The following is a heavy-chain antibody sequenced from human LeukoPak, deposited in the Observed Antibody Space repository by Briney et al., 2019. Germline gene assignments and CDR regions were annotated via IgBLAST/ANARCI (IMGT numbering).Heavy chain of an antibody. V-gene: IGHV3-30*18. J-gene: IGHJ4*02. CDR1: GFTFNTYG. CDR3: AKEIRWRFDY. CDR2: ISYDGSNK. Sequence: GGSLRLSCAASGFTFNTYGMHCVRQAPGKGLEWVAVISYDGSNKYYVDSVKGRFTISRDNSKNTLYLQMNSLRAEDTAVYYCAKEIRWRFDYWGQGTLVTVSS. D-gene: IGHD3-3*01.